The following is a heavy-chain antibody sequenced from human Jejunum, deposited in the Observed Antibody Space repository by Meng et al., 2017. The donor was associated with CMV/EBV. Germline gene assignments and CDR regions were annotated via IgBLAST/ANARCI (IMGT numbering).Heavy chain of an antibody. CDR1: FGDYT. Sequence: FGDYTMNWVRQAPGKGLEWGSDIRASGAAPYYAHSVESRFTHSRDNSKRTQYMGLNNVRGEDTAVYYCAKEASRGYSGYDRYSGYWGQGTLVTVSS. CDR2: IRASGAAP. V-gene: IGHV3-23*01. CDR3: AKEASRGYSGYDRYSGY. D-gene: IGHD5-12*01. J-gene: IGHJ4*02.